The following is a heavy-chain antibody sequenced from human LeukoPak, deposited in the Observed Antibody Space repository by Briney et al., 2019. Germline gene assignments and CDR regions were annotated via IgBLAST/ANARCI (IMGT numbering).Heavy chain of an antibody. V-gene: IGHV1-18*01. Sequence: ASVKVSCKVSGYPLTELSMHWVRQAPGQGLEWMGWVNNYNGNTDYARNLQGRVTMTTETSTNTAYMELRSLRSDDTAVYFCARHSSQSHFDYWGQGTLVTVSS. D-gene: IGHD3-22*01. CDR3: ARHSSQSHFDY. CDR1: GYPLTELS. CDR2: VNNYNGNT. J-gene: IGHJ4*02.